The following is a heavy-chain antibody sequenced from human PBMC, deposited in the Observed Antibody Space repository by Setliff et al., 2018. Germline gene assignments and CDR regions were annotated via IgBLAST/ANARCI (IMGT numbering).Heavy chain of an antibody. CDR1: GFTFSTYA. CDR2: ISGSGSSA. J-gene: IGHJ3*02. V-gene: IGHV3-23*01. Sequence: GSLRLSCAASGFTFSTYAVSWVRQAPGKGLEWVSSISGSGSSAYYADSVKGRFTISRDNPKNTLFLQMNSLRAEDTAVYYCARAFGGNSDAFDIWGQGTMVTVSS. CDR3: ARAFGGNSDAFDI. D-gene: IGHD2-21*02.